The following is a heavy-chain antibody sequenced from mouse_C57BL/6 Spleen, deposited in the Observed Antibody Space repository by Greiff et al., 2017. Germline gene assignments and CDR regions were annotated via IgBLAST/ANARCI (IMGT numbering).Heavy chain of an antibody. Sequence: QVQLQQPGAELVKPGASVKLSCKASGYTFTSYWMHWVKQRPGRGLEWIGRIDPNSGGTKYNEKFKSKATLTVDKPSSTAYMQLSSLTSEDSAVYYCATPCYGSSYDWYFEVWGTGTTVTVSS. CDR2: IDPNSGGT. D-gene: IGHD1-1*01. CDR3: ATPCYGSSYDWYFEV. CDR1: GYTFTSYW. V-gene: IGHV1-72*01. J-gene: IGHJ1*03.